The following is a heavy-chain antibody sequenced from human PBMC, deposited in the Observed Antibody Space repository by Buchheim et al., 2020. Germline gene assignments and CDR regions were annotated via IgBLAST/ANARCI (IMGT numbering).Heavy chain of an antibody. V-gene: IGHV3-23*01. D-gene: IGHD2-2*02. CDR1: GFTFSSYA. J-gene: IGHJ4*02. Sequence: EVQLLESGGGLVQPGGSLRLSCAASGFTFSSYAMSWVRQAPGKGLEWVSAISGSGGSTYYADSVKGRFTISRDNSKNTMYLQMNSLRAEDTAVYYCAKDRGYCSSTSCYTFDYWGQGTL. CDR3: AKDRGYCSSTSCYTFDY. CDR2: ISGSGGST.